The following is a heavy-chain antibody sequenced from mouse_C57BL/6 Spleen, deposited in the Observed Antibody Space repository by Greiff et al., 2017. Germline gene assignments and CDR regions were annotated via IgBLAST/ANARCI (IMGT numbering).Heavy chain of an antibody. CDR1: GYTFTNYW. Sequence: QVQLKQSGAELVRPGTSVKMSCKASGYTFTNYWIGWAKQRPGHGLEWIGDIYPGGGYTNYNEKFKGKATLTADKSSSTAYMQFSSLTSEDSASYYGARKGLHYAMDYWGQGTSVTVSS. CDR2: IYPGGGYT. J-gene: IGHJ4*01. V-gene: IGHV1-63*01. D-gene: IGHD3-3*01. CDR3: ARKGLHYAMDY.